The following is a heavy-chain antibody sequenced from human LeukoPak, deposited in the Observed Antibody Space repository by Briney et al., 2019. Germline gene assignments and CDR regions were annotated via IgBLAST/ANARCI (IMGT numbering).Heavy chain of an antibody. CDR2: IWYDGSNK. D-gene: IGHD5-12*01. CDR1: GFTFSSYG. CDR3: VRGYSGYDGSDY. Sequence: GGSLRLSCAASGFTFSSYGMHWVRQAPGKGLEWVTVIWYDGSNKYYADSVKGRFTISRDNSKNTLYLQMNSLRAEDPAVYYCVRGYSGYDGSDYWGQGTLVTVSS. V-gene: IGHV3-33*01. J-gene: IGHJ4*02.